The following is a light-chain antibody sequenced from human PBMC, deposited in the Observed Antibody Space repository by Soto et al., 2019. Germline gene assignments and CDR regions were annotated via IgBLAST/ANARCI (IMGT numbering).Light chain of an antibody. J-gene: IGLJ1*01. CDR2: EVS. CDR3: SSYTSSSTF. CDR1: SSDVGGYNY. V-gene: IGLV2-14*01. Sequence: QSAVTQPASVSGSPGQSITISCTGTSSDVGGYNYVSWYQQHPGKAPKLMIYEVSNRPSGVSNRFSGSKSGNTASLTISGLQAEDEADYYCSSYTSSSTFFGTGTKVTVL.